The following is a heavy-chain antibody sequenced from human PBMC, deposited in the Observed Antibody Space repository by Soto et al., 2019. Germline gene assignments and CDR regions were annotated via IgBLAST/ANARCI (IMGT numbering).Heavy chain of an antibody. J-gene: IGHJ4*02. CDR1: GFTFSSYA. D-gene: IGHD6-25*01. CDR3: AKEPQCSGYNY. Sequence: GGSLSLSCAASGFTFSSYAMSWVRQAPGKGLEWVPAIRGSGGSTYYADSVKGRFTISRDNSKNTLNLQRNSLRAEDTAVYYGAKEPQCSGYNYWGQGTLVTVSS. V-gene: IGHV3-23*01. CDR2: IRGSGGST.